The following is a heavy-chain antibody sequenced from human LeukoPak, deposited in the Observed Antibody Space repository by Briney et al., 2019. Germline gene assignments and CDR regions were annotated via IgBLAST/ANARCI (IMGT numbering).Heavy chain of an antibody. CDR2: IIPILGIA. V-gene: IGHV1-69*04. CDR3: ARSAPHCSSTSCSPVD. Sequence: SVKVSCKASGGTFSSYAISWVRQAPGQGLEWMGRIIPILGIANYAQKFQGRVTITADKSTSTAYMELSSLRSEDTAVYYCARSAPHCSSTSCSPVDWGQGTLVTVSS. J-gene: IGHJ4*02. D-gene: IGHD2-2*01. CDR1: GGTFSSYA.